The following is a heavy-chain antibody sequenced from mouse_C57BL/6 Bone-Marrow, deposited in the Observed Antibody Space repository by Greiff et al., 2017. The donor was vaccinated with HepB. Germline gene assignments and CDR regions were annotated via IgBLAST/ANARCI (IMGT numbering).Heavy chain of an antibody. CDR3: AREFYYGSSYYFDY. D-gene: IGHD1-1*01. CDR1: GYTFTDYN. J-gene: IGHJ2*01. CDR2: INPNNGGT. V-gene: IGHV1-22*01. Sequence: VQLQQSGPELVKPGASVKMSCKASGYTFTDYNMHWVKQSHGKSLEWIGYINPNNGGTSYNQKFKGKATLTVNKSSSTAYMELRSLTSEDSAVYYCAREFYYGSSYYFDYWGQGTTLTVSS.